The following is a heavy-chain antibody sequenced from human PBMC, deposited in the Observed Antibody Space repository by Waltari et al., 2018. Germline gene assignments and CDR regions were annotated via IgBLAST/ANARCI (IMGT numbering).Heavy chain of an antibody. J-gene: IGHJ6*02. CDR1: GSTFTGHY. CDR2: INPNSGGT. D-gene: IGHD2-8*01. CDR3: ARDKDIVLMVYARRGMDV. V-gene: IGHV1-2*02. Sequence: QVQLVQSGAEVKKPGASVKVSCTASGSTFTGHYMPWVRTAPGPRLEWMGWINPNSGGTNYAQKFQGRVTMTRDTSISTAYMELSRLRSDDTAVYYCARDKDIVLMVYARRGMDVWGQGTTVTVSS.